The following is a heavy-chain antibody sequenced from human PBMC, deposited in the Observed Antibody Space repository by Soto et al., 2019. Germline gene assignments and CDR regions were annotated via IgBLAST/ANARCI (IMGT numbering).Heavy chain of an antibody. CDR3: ARVRQLAYSDY. J-gene: IGHJ4*02. D-gene: IGHD6-6*01. Sequence: SETLSLTCTVSGGSVSSGSYYWSWIQQPPGKGLEWIGYIYYSGSTNYNPSLKSRVTISVDTSKNQFSLKLSSVTAADTAVYYCARVRQLAYSDYWGQGTLVTVSS. V-gene: IGHV4-61*01. CDR2: IYYSGST. CDR1: GGSVSSGSYY.